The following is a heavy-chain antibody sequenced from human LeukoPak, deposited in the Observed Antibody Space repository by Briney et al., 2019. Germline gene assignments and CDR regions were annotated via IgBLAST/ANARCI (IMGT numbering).Heavy chain of an antibody. J-gene: IGHJ6*03. CDR3: AREPSYCSSTTCYSYHMDV. Sequence: GGSLRLSCAASGFTFSNYRMNWVRQAPGKGLEWVSSISSSGNYIYYADSVKGRFTISRDNAKISLYLQMNSLRAEDTAVYYCAREPSYCSSTTCYSYHMDVWGKGTTVTVSS. CDR1: GFTFSNYR. D-gene: IGHD2-2*01. CDR2: ISSSGNYI. V-gene: IGHV3-21*01.